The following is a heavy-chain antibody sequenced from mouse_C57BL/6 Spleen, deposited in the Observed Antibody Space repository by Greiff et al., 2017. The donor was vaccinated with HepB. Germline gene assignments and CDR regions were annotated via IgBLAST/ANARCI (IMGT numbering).Heavy chain of an antibody. CDR3: TRLRPPLYWAMDY. CDR1: GFNIKDDY. CDR2: IDPENGDT. J-gene: IGHJ4*01. V-gene: IGHV14-4*01. Sequence: EVQLQQSGAELVRPGASVKLSCTASGFNIKDDYMHWVKQRPEQGLEWIGWIDPENGDTEYASKFQGKATITADTSSNTAYLQLSSLTSEDTAVYYCTRLRPPLYWAMDYWGQGTSVTVSS. D-gene: IGHD2-12*01.